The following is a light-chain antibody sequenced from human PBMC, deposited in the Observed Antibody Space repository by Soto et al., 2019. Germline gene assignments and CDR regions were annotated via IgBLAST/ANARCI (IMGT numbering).Light chain of an antibody. CDR2: STT. V-gene: IGLV7-43*01. Sequence: QAVVTQEPSLTVSPGGTGTLTCAASTGPVTSDYYPNWFQQKPGQAPRALIYSTTKKHSWTPARFSGSILGGKAALTLSGVKTEDEADYYCLLYYGAAVVFGGVTKLTVL. CDR3: LLYYGAAVV. CDR1: TGPVTSDYY. J-gene: IGLJ2*01.